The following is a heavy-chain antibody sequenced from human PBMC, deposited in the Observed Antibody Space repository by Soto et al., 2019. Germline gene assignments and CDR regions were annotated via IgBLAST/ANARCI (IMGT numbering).Heavy chain of an antibody. J-gene: IGHJ4*02. CDR3: ARAAPFNYGGNSGFDY. D-gene: IGHD4-17*01. CDR1: GLTSIRPG. CDR2: INSDGSGT. Sequence: EVQLVESGGGLFQPGGSLRLTGAPLGLTSIRPGRHWAPQAPGRGLVWVSHINSDGSGTNDAASVKGRFSISRDNAENTLYLQMNSLRAEDTAVYYCARAAPFNYGGNSGFDYWGQGTLVTVSS. V-gene: IGHV3-74*01.